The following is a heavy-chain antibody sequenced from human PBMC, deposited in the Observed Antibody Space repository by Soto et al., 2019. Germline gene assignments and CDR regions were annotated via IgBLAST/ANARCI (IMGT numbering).Heavy chain of an antibody. J-gene: IGHJ6*02. V-gene: IGHV3-64D*08. CDR3: VNGVYDILTGYSPVVGYYYGMDV. CDR2: ISSNGGST. Sequence: PGGSLRLSCSASGFTFSSYAMHWVRQAPGKGLEYVSAISSNGGSTYYADSVKGRFTISRDNSKNIFYLQMSSLRVEDTAVYYCVNGVYDILTGYSPVVGYYYGMDVWGQGTTVTVSS. CDR1: GFTFSSYA. D-gene: IGHD3-9*01.